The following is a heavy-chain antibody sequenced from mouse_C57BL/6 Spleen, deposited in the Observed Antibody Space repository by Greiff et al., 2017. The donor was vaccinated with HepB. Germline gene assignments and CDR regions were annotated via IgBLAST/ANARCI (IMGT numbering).Heavy chain of an antibody. D-gene: IGHD2-3*01. CDR3: ARPWIDGYYGDAMDC. CDR1: GFTFSDYG. Sequence: EVKLVESGGGLVKPGGSLKLSCAASGFTFSDYGMHWVRQAPEKGLEWVAYISSGSSTIYYADTVKGRFTISRDNAKNTLFLQMTSLRSEDTAMYYFARPWIDGYYGDAMDCWGQGTSVTVSS. CDR2: ISSGSSTI. J-gene: IGHJ4*01. V-gene: IGHV5-17*01.